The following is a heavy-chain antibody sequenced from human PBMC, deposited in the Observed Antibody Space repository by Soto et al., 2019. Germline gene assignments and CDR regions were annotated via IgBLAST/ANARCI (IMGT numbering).Heavy chain of an antibody. J-gene: IGHJ4*02. V-gene: IGHV3-74*01. CDR2: MKNDGSIR. CDR3: ATAGNYRFDY. Sequence: PGEELRLSCTASGFTFSSTWMHWVRQVPGKGLVWVARMKNDGSIRNYADSVQGRFSISRDNDKNTLYLQMNSLRVDDTAIYYCATAGNYRFDYWGQGT. CDR1: GFTFSSTW. D-gene: IGHD1-7*01.